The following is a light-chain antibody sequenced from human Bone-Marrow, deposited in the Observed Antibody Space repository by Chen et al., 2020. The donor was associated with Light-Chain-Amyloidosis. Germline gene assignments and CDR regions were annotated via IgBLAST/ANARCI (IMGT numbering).Light chain of an antibody. CDR2: DAS. Sequence: DIQMTQFPSTLSASVGDSVTITCRASQNIRKWVAWYQQKPGKAPNLLIYDASDLASGVPSRFSGSGSGTEFTLTISSLQPDDFATYYCRQYNAFSMYTFGQGTKLEIK. J-gene: IGKJ2*01. CDR1: QNIRKW. CDR3: RQYNAFSMYT. V-gene: IGKV1-5*01.